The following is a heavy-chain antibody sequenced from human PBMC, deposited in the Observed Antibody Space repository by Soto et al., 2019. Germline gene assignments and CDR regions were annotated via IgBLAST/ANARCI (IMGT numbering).Heavy chain of an antibody. CDR2: IVPLYNVI. V-gene: IGHV1-69*17. CDR1: GGNFGTYR. J-gene: IGHJ4*02. Sequence: VQLVQSEAEIQKPGSSVNVSCKTSGGNFGTYRLNWVRQAPGQGLEWVGAIVPLYNVINYAPEFQGRATITADQSTRTASLHLRSLRSDDTAVYFCASDDGPHGGSYSHNYWGQGTLVTVSS. D-gene: IGHD1-26*01. CDR3: ASDDGPHGGSYSHNY.